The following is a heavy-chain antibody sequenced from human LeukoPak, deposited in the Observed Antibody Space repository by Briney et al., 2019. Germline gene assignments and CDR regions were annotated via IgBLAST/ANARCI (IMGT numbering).Heavy chain of an antibody. CDR3: ASPKYTSGPFNY. Sequence: GGSLRLSCAVSGFTVSSNYMSWVRQAPGKGLECVSVLYNTGSTYYEDSVKGRFTISRDNSKNHLYLQMNSLRAADTAVYYCASPKYTSGPFNYWSEGSLVTVSS. CDR2: LYNTGST. V-gene: IGHV3-53*01. J-gene: IGHJ4*02. CDR1: GFTVSSNY. D-gene: IGHD6-19*01.